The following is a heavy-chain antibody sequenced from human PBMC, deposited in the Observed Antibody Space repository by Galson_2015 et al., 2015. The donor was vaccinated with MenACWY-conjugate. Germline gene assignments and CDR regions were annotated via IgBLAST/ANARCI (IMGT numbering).Heavy chain of an antibody. CDR2: IYPGDSDT. J-gene: IGHJ4*02. D-gene: IGHD6-6*01. CDR1: GYTFNTYW. Sequence: QSGAEVKKPGESLKISCQGSGYTFNTYWIAWVRQMPGEGLEWMGIIYPGDSDTKYSPSFQGRVTISADKSISATYLQWSSLKASDTAMYFCARHLGSSFDYWGQGTLVSVSS. CDR3: ARHLGSSFDY. V-gene: IGHV5-51*01.